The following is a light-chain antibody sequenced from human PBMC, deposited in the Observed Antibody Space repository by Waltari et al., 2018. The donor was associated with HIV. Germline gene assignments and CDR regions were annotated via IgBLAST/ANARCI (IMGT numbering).Light chain of an antibody. CDR1: SSDVGGYDY. CDR2: EVS. Sequence: QSALTQPASVSGSPGQSITISCTGTSSDVGGYDYVSWYQLYPGKAPKLISEVSNRPSGVSNRCSGSKSGNTASLTISGLQAEDEADYYCSSYTSSTPYVFGTGTKVTVL. V-gene: IGLV2-14*01. CDR3: SSYTSSTPYV. J-gene: IGLJ1*01.